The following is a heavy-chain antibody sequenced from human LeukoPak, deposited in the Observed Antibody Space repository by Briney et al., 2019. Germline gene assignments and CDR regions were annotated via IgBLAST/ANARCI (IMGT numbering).Heavy chain of an antibody. D-gene: IGHD4-17*01. J-gene: IGHJ5*02. Sequence: SETLSLTCAVYGGSFSGDYWSWIRQPPGEGLGWSGEINHSGSTNYNPSLKSRVTISVDTSKNQFSLKLSSVTAADTAVYYCARAGWATVTKGSWFDPWGQGTLVTVSS. V-gene: IGHV4-34*01. CDR3: ARAGWATVTKGSWFDP. CDR2: INHSGST. CDR1: GGSFSGDY.